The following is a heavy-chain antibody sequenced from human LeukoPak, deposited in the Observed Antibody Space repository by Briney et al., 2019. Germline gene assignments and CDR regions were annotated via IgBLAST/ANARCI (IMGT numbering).Heavy chain of an antibody. CDR3: AKGTYRPTYYFDY. CDR1: GFTFSSYA. D-gene: IGHD1-14*01. Sequence: PGGSLRLSCAASGFTFSSYAMSWVRQAPGKGLEWVSAISGSGGNTYYADSVKGRFTISRDNSKHTLYLQMNSLRAEDTAVYYWAKGTYRPTYYFDYWGQGTLVTVSS. V-gene: IGHV3-23*01. CDR2: ISGSGGNT. J-gene: IGHJ4*02.